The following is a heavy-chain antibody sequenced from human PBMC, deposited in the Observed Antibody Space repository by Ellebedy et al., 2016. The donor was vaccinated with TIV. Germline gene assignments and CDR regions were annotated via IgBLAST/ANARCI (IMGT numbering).Heavy chain of an antibody. J-gene: IGHJ4*02. CDR1: GFTFSDYY. CDR3: AREGGAGGRHFDY. V-gene: IGHV3-11*01. Sequence: GESLKISCAASGFTFSDYYMSWIRQAPGKGLECVSYISSSGSTIYYADSVKGRFTISRDNAKNSLYLQMNSLRAEDTAVYYCAREGGAGGRHFDYWGQGTLVTVSS. CDR2: ISSSGSTI. D-gene: IGHD3-16*01.